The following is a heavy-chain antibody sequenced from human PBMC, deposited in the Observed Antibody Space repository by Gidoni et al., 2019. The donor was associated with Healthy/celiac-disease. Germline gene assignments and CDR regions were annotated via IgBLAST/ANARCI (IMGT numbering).Heavy chain of an antibody. D-gene: IGHD3-10*01. V-gene: IGHV4-34*01. CDR1: GGSFSGYY. CDR3: AVWFGELLPTALDY. CDR2: LNHRGST. Sequence: QVQLQQWGAGLLKPSETLSLTCAVYGGSFSGYYSSWIRQPPGKGLEWIGELNHRGSTNYNPSLKSRVTISVDTAKNQFSLKLSSVTAADTAVYYCAVWFGELLPTALDYWGQGTLVTVSS. J-gene: IGHJ4*02.